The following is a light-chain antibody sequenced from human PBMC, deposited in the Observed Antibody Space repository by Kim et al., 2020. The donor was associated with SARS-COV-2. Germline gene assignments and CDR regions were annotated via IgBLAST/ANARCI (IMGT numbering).Light chain of an antibody. CDR3: QVWDSNSYHRV. V-gene: IGLV3-21*04. CDR2: YVS. J-gene: IGLJ3*02. CDR1: NIGSKG. Sequence: ARGKRAQINRGGHNIGSKGVLWYRGKSGQAPVLDISYVSDRTLGIPGRFSGSDAGNTATLTISRVEAGDEADYDCQVWDSNSYHRVFGGGTQLTVL.